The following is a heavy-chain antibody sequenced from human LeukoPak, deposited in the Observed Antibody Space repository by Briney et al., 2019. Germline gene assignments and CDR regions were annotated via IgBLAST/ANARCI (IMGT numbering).Heavy chain of an antibody. V-gene: IGHV3-48*03. CDR3: AKDSSSGSLDI. CDR2: IGSSDSTT. D-gene: IGHD3-22*01. Sequence: PGGSLRLSCVASGFTFSSYEMNWVRQAPGKGLEWLSYIGSSDSTTHYADSVKGRFTISRDNAKNSLYLQMNSLRTEDTALYYCAKDSSSGSLDIWGQGTMVTVSS. J-gene: IGHJ3*02. CDR1: GFTFSSYE.